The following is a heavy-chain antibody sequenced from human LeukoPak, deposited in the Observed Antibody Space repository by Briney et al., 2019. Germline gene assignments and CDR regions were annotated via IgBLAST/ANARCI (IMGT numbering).Heavy chain of an antibody. V-gene: IGHV1-24*01. D-gene: IGHD2-2*01. CDR2: FDPEDGET. Sequence: ASVKVSCKVSGYTLTELSMHWVRQAPGKGLEWMGGFDPEDGETIYAQKFQGRVTMTEDTSTDTAYMELSSLRSEDTAVYYCATARDCSSTSCYYYGMDVWGQGTTVTVSS. CDR3: ATARDCSSTSCYYYGMDV. J-gene: IGHJ6*02. CDR1: GYTLTELS.